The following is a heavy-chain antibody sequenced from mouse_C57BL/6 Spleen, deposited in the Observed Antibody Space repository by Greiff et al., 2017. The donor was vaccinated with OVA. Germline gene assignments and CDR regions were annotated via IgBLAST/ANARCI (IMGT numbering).Heavy chain of an antibody. CDR3: ARGDYGYDGPDV. J-gene: IGHJ1*03. D-gene: IGHD2-2*01. V-gene: IGHV1-53*01. Sequence: QVQLQQPGTELVKPGASVKLSCKASGYTFTSYWMHWVKQRPGQGLEWIGNINPSNGGTKYNAKFKSKATLTVDQSSRQAYMPRSSLTSEDSAVYYCARGDYGYDGPDVWGTGTTVTVAS. CDR2: INPSNGGT. CDR1: GYTFTSYW.